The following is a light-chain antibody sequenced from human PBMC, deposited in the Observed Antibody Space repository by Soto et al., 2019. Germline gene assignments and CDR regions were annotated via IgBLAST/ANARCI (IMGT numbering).Light chain of an antibody. Sequence: DIQMTQSPSSVSESVGDRVTISCQASQGISRSLAWYQQKPGKAPKLLIYAASSLQSGVPSRFSGSGFGTDFTLTISSLQPEDSAIYYCQQADTFPITFGQGTRLEI. J-gene: IGKJ5*01. CDR1: QGISRS. V-gene: IGKV1D-12*01. CDR3: QQADTFPIT. CDR2: AAS.